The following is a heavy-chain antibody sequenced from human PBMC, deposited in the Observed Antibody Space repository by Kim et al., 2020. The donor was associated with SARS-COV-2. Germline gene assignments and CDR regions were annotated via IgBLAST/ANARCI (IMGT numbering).Heavy chain of an antibody. CDR1: GTSIDPHH. V-gene: IGHV4-59*11. Sequence: SETLSLTCSVSGTSIDPHHWGWIRQAPGKGLECIGYLYYGMSTTYNPSLKSRVTISVDTSKSQISLNLDSVTATDTAMYYCARVKTVTRLDFWGPGILVT. D-gene: IGHD4-17*01. J-gene: IGHJ4*02. CDR2: LYYGMST. CDR3: ARVKTVTRLDF.